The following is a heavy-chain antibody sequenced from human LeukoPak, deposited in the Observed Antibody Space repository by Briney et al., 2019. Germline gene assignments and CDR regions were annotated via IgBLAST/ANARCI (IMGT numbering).Heavy chain of an antibody. V-gene: IGHV3-23*01. Sequence: PGGSLRLSCAASGFTFSNSAMSWVRQAPGKGLEWVSTLSGSGITTYYADSVKGRFTISRDNSKNTLYLQMNSLRAEDTAVYYCARDVTYYGGDWFDPWGQGTLVTVSS. CDR1: GFTFSNSA. D-gene: IGHD4-23*01. CDR3: ARDVTYYGGDWFDP. CDR2: LSGSGITT. J-gene: IGHJ5*02.